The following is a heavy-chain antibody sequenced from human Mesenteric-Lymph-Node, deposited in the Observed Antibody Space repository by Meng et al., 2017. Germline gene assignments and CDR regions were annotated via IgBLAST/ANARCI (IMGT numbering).Heavy chain of an antibody. CDR3: ARGRSPNYYYGSGSYYKGGMDV. J-gene: IGHJ6*01. CDR2: MNPNSGNT. Sequence: ASVKVSCKASGGTFSSYAISWVRQATGQGLEWMGWMNPNSGNTGYAQKFQGRVTITRNTSISTAYMELSSLRSEDTAVYYCARGRSPNYYYGSGSYYKGGMDVWGQGTTVTGAS. V-gene: IGHV1-8*03. D-gene: IGHD3-10*01. CDR1: GGTFSSYA.